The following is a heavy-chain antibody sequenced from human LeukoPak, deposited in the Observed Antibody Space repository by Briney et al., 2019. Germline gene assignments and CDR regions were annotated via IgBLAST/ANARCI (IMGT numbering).Heavy chain of an antibody. D-gene: IGHD3-10*01. V-gene: IGHV3-30*02. J-gene: IGHJ6*03. CDR1: GFTFSSYG. CDR2: IRYDGSNK. CDR3: AKDADYYYGSGNSMDV. Sequence: GGSLRLSCTVSGFTFSSYGMHWVRQAPGQGLEWVAFIRYDGSNKHYADSVKGRFTVSRDNSKNTLYLQMNSLRAEDTAIYYCAKDADYYYGSGNSMDVWGKGTTVTVSS.